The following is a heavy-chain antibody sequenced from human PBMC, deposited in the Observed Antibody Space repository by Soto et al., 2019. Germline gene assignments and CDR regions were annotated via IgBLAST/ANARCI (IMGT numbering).Heavy chain of an antibody. J-gene: IGHJ4*02. Sequence: QLQLQESGPGLVKPSETLSLTCTVSGGSISSSSYYWGWIRQPPGKGLEWIGSIYYSGSTYYNPSLKSRVTISVDTSKNQFSLKLSSVTAADTAVYYCARQHRVTTHFDYWGQGTLVTVSS. D-gene: IGHD1-1*01. CDR1: GGSISSSSYY. V-gene: IGHV4-39*01. CDR3: ARQHRVTTHFDY. CDR2: IYYSGST.